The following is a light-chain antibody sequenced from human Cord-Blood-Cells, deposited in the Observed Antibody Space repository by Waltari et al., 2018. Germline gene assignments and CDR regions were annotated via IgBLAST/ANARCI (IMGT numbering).Light chain of an antibody. CDR1: QSVSSN. J-gene: IGKJ1*01. V-gene: IGKV3-15*01. Sequence: EIVMTQSPATLSVSPGERATLSSRASQSVSSNLAWYQQKPGQAPRPLIYGASTRATGIPARFSGSGSGTEFTLTISSLQSEDFAVYYCQQYNNWPPTFGQGTKVEIK. CDR3: QQYNNWPPT. CDR2: GAS.